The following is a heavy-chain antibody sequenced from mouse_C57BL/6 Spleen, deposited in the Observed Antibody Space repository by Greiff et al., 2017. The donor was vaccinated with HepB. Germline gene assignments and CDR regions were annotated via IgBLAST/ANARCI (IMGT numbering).Heavy chain of an antibody. CDR3: VRFGTTVVAKDFDV. CDR1: GYTFTSYG. Sequence: QVQLKQSGAELARPGASVKLSCKASGYTFTSYGISWVKQRTGQGLEWIGEIYPRSGNTYYNEKFKGKATLTADKSSSTAYMELRSLTSEDSAVYFCVRFGTTVVAKDFDVWGTGTTVTVSS. D-gene: IGHD1-1*01. J-gene: IGHJ1*03. V-gene: IGHV1-81*01. CDR2: IYPRSGNT.